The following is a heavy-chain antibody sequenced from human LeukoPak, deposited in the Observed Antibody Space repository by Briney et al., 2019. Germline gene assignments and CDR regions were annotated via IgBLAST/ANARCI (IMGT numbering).Heavy chain of an antibody. J-gene: IGHJ3*02. CDR2: ISSSSNPI. V-gene: IGHV3-48*04. Sequence: PGGSLRLSCAASGFTFNTYSMNWVRQAPGKGLEWVSYISSSSNPILYADSVRGRFTISRDNAKNSLYLQMNSLRAEDTAVYYCARAPTKGAFDIWGQGTMVTVSS. CDR1: GFTFNTYS. D-gene: IGHD5-12*01. CDR3: ARAPTKGAFDI.